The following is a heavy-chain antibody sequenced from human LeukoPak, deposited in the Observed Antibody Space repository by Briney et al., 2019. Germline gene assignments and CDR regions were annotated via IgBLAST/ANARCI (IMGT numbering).Heavy chain of an antibody. CDR1: GYSFTSYW. Sequence: GESRKISCKGSGYSFTSYWIGWVRQMPGKGLEWMGIIYPGDSDTRYSPSFQGQVTISADKSISTAYLQWSSLKASDTAMYYCARYRKGTTSGDYYYYMDVWGKGTTVTISS. J-gene: IGHJ6*03. CDR2: IYPGDSDT. CDR3: ARYRKGTTSGDYYYYMDV. D-gene: IGHD3-10*02. V-gene: IGHV5-51*01.